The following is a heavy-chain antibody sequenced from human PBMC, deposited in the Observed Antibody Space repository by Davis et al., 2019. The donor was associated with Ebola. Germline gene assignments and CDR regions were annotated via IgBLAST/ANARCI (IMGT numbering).Heavy chain of an antibody. CDR2: ISFDGSDT. CDR1: GFTVSSNH. CDR3: AKDARGGYYYADF. V-gene: IGHV3-30*18. D-gene: IGHD3-22*01. Sequence: GESLKISCTASGFTVSSNHMSWVRQAPGKGLEWVAVISFDGSDTYYADSVKGRFTISRDNSKTTVDLQMNSLRPEDTALYYCAKDARGGYYYADFWGQGTLVTVSS. J-gene: IGHJ4*02.